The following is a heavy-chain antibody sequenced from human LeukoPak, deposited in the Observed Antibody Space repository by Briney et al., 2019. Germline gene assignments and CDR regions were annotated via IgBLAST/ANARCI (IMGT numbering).Heavy chain of an antibody. Sequence: GRSLRLSCAASGFTFRTYPMHWVRQAPGKGLEWVALAFFDGNKRYYADSVKGRFSFFRDNSNSTLYLQMNSLRPEDTAVYFCAKDRSVASYYYGMDVWGQGTAVTVSS. D-gene: IGHD4-23*01. V-gene: IGHV3-30*18. CDR2: AFFDGNKR. CDR3: AKDRSVASYYYGMDV. J-gene: IGHJ6*02. CDR1: GFTFRTYP.